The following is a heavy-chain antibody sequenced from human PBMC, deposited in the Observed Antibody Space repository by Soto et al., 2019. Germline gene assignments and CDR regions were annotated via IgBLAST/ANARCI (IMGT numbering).Heavy chain of an antibody. CDR1: GYTFTSYY. V-gene: IGHV1-46*03. Sequence: ASVKVSCKASGYTFTSYYMHWVRQAPGQGLEWMGIINPSGGSTSYAQKFQGRVTMTRDTPTSTVYMELSSLRSEDTAVYYCARGLNTIFGVVIEASFDYWGQGTLVTVSS. CDR3: ARGLNTIFGVVIEASFDY. J-gene: IGHJ4*02. CDR2: INPSGGST. D-gene: IGHD3-3*01.